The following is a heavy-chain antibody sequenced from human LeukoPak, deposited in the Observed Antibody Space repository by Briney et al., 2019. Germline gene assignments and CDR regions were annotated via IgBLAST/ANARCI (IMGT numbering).Heavy chain of an antibody. D-gene: IGHD3-16*01. CDR2: MFYNGDI. V-gene: IGHV4-59*08. J-gene: IGHJ5*02. CDR3: ARGHYGLDP. CDR1: GGSISGYY. Sequence: SETLSHTCTVFGGSISGYYWSWIRQPPGKGLEWIAYMFYNGDINYNPSLQSRVAISVDTSKNHFSLKLRSVTAADTAMYYCARGHYGLDPWGQGTLVTVSS.